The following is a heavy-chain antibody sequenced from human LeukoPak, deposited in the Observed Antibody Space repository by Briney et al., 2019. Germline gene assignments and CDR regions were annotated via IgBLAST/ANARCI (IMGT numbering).Heavy chain of an antibody. Sequence: GASVKVSCKASGGTFSSYAISWVRQAPGQGLEWMGGIIPIFGTANYAQKFQGRVTITADKSTSTAYMELSSLRSEDTAVYYCAILERLRYYFDYWGQGTLVTVSS. V-gene: IGHV1-69*06. D-gene: IGHD1-1*01. CDR1: GGTFSSYA. J-gene: IGHJ4*02. CDR3: AILERLRYYFDY. CDR2: IIPIFGTA.